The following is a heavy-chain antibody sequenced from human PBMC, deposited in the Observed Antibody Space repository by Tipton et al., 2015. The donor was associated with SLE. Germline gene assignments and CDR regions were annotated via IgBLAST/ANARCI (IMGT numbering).Heavy chain of an antibody. CDR1: RFTFSSYE. V-gene: IGHV3-48*03. CDR3: ARELYSASWPRYDAFDI. J-gene: IGHJ3*02. Sequence: GSLRLSCAASRFTFSSYEMNWVRQAPGKGLEWVSYISSSGSSIYYADSVKGRFTISRDNAKSSLYLQMNSLRAEDTAIYYCARELYSASWPRYDAFDIWGQGTMVTVSS. CDR2: ISSSGSSI. D-gene: IGHD6-13*01.